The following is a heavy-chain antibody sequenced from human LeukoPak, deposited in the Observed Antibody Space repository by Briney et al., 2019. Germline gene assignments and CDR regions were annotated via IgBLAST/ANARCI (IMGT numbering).Heavy chain of an antibody. D-gene: IGHD6-19*01. J-gene: IGHJ4*02. CDR1: GYTFTGYY. V-gene: IGHV1-2*02. CDR2: INPNSGGT. CDR3: ARSKSSGWYMFDY. Sequence: ASVKVSCKASGYTFTGYYMHWVRQAPRQGLEWMGWINPNSGGTNYAQKFQGRVTMTRDTSISTAYMELSRLRSDDTAVYYCARSKSSGWYMFDYWGQGTLVTVSS.